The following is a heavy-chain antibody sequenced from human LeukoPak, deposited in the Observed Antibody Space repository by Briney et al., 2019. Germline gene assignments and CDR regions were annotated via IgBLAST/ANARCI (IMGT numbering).Heavy chain of an antibody. CDR1: GFTFSSYG. V-gene: IGHV3-33*01. CDR3: ARDSASTPLDY. J-gene: IGHJ4*02. CDR2: VSNDGRNE. D-gene: IGHD1-26*01. Sequence: SLRLSCATSGFTFSSYGIHWVRQAPGKGVEWVAVVSNDGRNEYYADSVQGRFSISRDNSKNTVYLQMNSLRAEDTAVYYCARDSASTPLDYWGQGTLVTVSS.